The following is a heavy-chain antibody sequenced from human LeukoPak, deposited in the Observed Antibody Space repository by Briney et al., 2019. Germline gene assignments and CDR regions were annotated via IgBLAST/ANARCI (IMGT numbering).Heavy chain of an antibody. J-gene: IGHJ5*02. CDR3: AKEVLGWFDP. V-gene: IGHV3-21*01. D-gene: IGHD3-10*01. CDR2: ISSSSRYI. CDR1: GFTFNTYS. Sequence: PGGSLRLSCAASGFTFNTYSMNWVRQTPGKGLEWVSSISSSSRYIYYADSVKGRFTISRDNAKNSLYLQMNSLRAEDTAVYYCAKEVLGWFDPWGQGTLVTVSS.